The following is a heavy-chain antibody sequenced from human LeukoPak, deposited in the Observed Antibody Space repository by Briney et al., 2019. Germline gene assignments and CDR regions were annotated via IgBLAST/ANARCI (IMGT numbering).Heavy chain of an antibody. V-gene: IGHV4-34*01. D-gene: IGHD3-3*01. CDR1: GGSFSGYY. J-gene: IGHJ6*03. CDR2: INHSGST. CDR3: AGGVTIFYYMDV. Sequence: KGSETLSLTCTVSGGSFSGYYWSWIRQPPGKGLEWIGEINHSGSTNYNPSLKSRVTISVDTSKNQFSLKLSSVTAAGTAVYYCAGGVTIFYYMDVWGKGTTVTVSS.